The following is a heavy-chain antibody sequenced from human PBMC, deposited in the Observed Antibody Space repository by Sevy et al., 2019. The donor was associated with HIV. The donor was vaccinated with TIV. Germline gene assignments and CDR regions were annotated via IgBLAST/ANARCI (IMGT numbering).Heavy chain of an antibody. CDR3: GNLGGGSISTRDN. CDR1: GFSFSSYE. CDR2: IYPSGDST. Sequence: GGSLRLSCAASGFSFSSYEMSWVRQAPGKGLEWVSGIYPSGDSTFYADSVKGRFTISRDNSKSTLYLQMNSLGADDTAVFYGGNLGGGSISTRDNWGRGTLVTVSS. J-gene: IGHJ4*02. V-gene: IGHV3-23*01. D-gene: IGHD3-16*01.